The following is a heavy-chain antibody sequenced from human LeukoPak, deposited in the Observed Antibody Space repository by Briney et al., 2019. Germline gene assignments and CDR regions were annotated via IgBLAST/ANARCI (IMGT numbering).Heavy chain of an antibody. CDR3: ALYYRTVPN. J-gene: IGHJ4*02. CDR1: GFTVSSNY. CDR2: IYSGGST. Sequence: PGGSLRLSCAVSGFTVSSNYMSWVRQAPGKGLEWVSLIYSGGSTYYADSVKGRFTISRDNSRNTLYLQMNSLRAEDTAVYYCALYYRTVPNWGQGTLVTVSS. V-gene: IGHV3-53*01. D-gene: IGHD3-22*01.